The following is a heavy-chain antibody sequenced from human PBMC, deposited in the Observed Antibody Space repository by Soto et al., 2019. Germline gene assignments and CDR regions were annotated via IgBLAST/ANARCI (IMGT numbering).Heavy chain of an antibody. CDR3: TTSPHRDSERVFV. J-gene: IGHJ6*02. Sequence: EVQLVESGGGLVQPGGSLRLSCAASGFTFSTYWMSWVRRTPGKGLEWVANIKQDGTEKYYVDSVRGRLTVSRDNAKSSLYLQMNSLRDEDTAVYYCTTSPHRDSERVFVWGQGTAVTVS. CDR1: GFTFSTYW. V-gene: IGHV3-7*01. CDR2: IKQDGTEK. D-gene: IGHD1-26*01.